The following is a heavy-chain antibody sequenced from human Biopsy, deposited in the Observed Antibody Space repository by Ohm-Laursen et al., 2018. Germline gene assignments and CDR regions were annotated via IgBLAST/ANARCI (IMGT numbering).Heavy chain of an antibody. V-gene: IGHV4-59*08. Sequence: SETLSLTCPVSGGSISGSSWSWIRQAPGKGLEWIGYISYSRDATYNASLKSRITISVDTSKNKLSLKLTSVTAADTAVYYCAKHGSGWTGDDAFHIWGQGTMVTVSS. J-gene: IGHJ3*02. D-gene: IGHD6-19*01. CDR3: AKHGSGWTGDDAFHI. CDR2: ISYSRDA. CDR1: GGSISGSS.